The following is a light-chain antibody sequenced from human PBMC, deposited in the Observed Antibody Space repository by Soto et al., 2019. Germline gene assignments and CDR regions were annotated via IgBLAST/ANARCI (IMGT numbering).Light chain of an antibody. J-gene: IGKJ4*01. Sequence: DIQLTQSPSFLSASVGDRVTITCRASQGISSYLAWYQQKPGKAPKLLIYRASNLQSGVPSRFSGSGSGTEFTLTIISLQPDDFATYYCQQLNSYPELTFGGGTKVEI. CDR2: RAS. CDR3: QQLNSYPELT. CDR1: QGISSY. V-gene: IGKV1-9*01.